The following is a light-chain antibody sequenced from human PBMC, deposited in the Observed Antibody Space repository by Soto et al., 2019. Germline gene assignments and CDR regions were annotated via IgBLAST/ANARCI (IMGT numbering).Light chain of an antibody. CDR3: QHYGSSRWT. Sequence: EIVLTQSPATLSLSPGERATLSCGASQTVGSTYLAWYQQKPGLAPRLLIYDASSRATGIPDRFSGSGSGTDFPLTISRLEPEDFAVYYCQHYGSSRWTFGQGTKVEIK. CDR2: DAS. V-gene: IGKV3D-20*01. J-gene: IGKJ1*01. CDR1: QTVGSTY.